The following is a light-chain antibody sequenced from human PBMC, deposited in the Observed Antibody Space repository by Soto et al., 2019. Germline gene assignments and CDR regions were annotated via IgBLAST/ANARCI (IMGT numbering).Light chain of an antibody. CDR2: GAS. J-gene: IGKJ1*01. CDR1: QSVSSSY. V-gene: IGKV3-20*01. Sequence: EIVLTQSPGTLSLSPGERATLSCRASQSVSSSYLAWYQQKPGQAPRLLIYGASSRATDIPDRFSGSGSGTEFAMTIRRLETEDFAVYYCQKYGSSPLITFGQGTKVDIK. CDR3: QKYGSSPLIT.